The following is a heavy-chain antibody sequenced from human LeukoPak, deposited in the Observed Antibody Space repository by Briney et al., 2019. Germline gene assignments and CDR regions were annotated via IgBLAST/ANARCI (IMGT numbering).Heavy chain of an antibody. J-gene: IGHJ4*02. Sequence: ASVRVSSKTSGYTFTSFDIIWVRPASGQGLERMGWMNPNNDNTGYARKFQGRVTMTRNTSISTAYMELTSLRSEDTAVYYCAKRGHSYGDFDYWGQGTLVTVSS. D-gene: IGHD5-18*01. CDR1: GYTFTSFD. V-gene: IGHV1-8*01. CDR2: MNPNNDNT. CDR3: AKRGHSYGDFDY.